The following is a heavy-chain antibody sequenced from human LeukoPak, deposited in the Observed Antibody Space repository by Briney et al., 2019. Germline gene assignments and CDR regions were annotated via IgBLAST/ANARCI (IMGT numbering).Heavy chain of an antibody. D-gene: IGHD3-10*01. V-gene: IGHV3-21*04. Sequence: PGGSLRLSCAASGFTFSSYNMNWVRQAPGKGLEWVSSITSSSSYIYYADSVKGRFTISRDNAKNSLYVQMNSLRAEDTALYYCAKGVRITMVRGASDIWGQGTMVTVSS. J-gene: IGHJ3*02. CDR1: GFTFSSYN. CDR2: ITSSSSYI. CDR3: AKGVRITMVRGASDI.